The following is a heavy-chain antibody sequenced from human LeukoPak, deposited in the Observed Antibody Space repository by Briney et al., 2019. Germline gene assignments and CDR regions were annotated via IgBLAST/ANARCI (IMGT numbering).Heavy chain of an antibody. CDR1: GYSFTNYW. CDR3: ARQGYSYGTYAFDI. V-gene: IGHV5-51*01. J-gene: IGHJ3*02. D-gene: IGHD5-18*01. Sequence: GESLKISCKGSGYSFTNYWIGWVRQMPGKGLEWMGITYPGDANTTYSPSFQGQVTISADKSISTAYLQWSSLKASDTAMYYCARQGYSYGTYAFDIWGQGTMVTVSS. CDR2: TYPGDANT.